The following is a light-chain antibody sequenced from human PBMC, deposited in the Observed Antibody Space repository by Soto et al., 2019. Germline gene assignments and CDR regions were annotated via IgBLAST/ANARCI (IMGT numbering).Light chain of an antibody. CDR1: QGIRND. V-gene: IGKV1-17*01. Sequence: IQLTQAASSLSASVGDRVTITCRASQGIRNDLGWYQQKPGKAPQRLVFASYNLQSGVPSRFSGSGSGTEFTLTISSLQPEDFATNYCLQHDSYPPTFGQGTRVEIK. CDR2: ASY. J-gene: IGKJ1*01. CDR3: LQHDSYPPT.